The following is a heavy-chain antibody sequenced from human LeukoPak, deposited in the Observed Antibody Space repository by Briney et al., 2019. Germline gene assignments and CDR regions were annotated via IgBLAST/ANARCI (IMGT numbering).Heavy chain of an antibody. Sequence: GGSLRLSCAASGFTFNSYALSWVRQAPGKGLEWVSVIYSGGSTYYADSVKGRVAISRDNSKNTVFLQMNSVRAEDTAVYYCARSYSNHLFGMDVWGQGTTVTVSS. CDR2: IYSGGST. CDR3: ARSYSNHLFGMDV. D-gene: IGHD4-11*01. J-gene: IGHJ6*02. V-gene: IGHV3-66*01. CDR1: GFTFNSYA.